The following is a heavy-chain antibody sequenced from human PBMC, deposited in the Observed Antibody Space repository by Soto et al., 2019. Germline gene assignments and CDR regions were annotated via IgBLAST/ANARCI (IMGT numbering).Heavy chain of an antibody. CDR2: IIPIFGTA. Sequence: SVKVSCKAPGGTFSSYAISWVRQAPGQGLEWMGGIIPIFGTANYAQKFQGRVTITADKSTSTAYMELSSLRSEDTAVYYCARERGEQPPVYCGGDCYPYWYFDLWGRGTLVTVSS. D-gene: IGHD2-21*02. V-gene: IGHV1-69*06. CDR3: ARERGEQPPVYCGGDCYPYWYFDL. J-gene: IGHJ2*01. CDR1: GGTFSSYA.